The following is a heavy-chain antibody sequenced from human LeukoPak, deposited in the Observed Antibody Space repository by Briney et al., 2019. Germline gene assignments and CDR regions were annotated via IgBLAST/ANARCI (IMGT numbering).Heavy chain of an antibody. CDR1: GFTFSSYS. CDR3: ASDRFLGYCSGGSCYSDLNNWFDP. D-gene: IGHD2-15*01. V-gene: IGHV3-21*01. CDR2: ISSSSSYI. Sequence: PGRSLRLSCAASGFTFSSYSMNCVRQAPGNGLEWVSSISSSSSYIYYADSVKGRFTISRDNAKNSLYLQMNSLRAEDTAVYYCASDRFLGYCSGGSCYSDLNNWFDPWGQGTLVTVSS. J-gene: IGHJ5*02.